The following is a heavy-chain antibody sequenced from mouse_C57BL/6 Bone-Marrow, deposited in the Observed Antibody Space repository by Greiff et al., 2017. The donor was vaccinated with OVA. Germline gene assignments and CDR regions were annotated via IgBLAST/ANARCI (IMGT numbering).Heavy chain of an antibody. CDR1: GYTFTSYW. CDR2: IDPSDSYT. J-gene: IGHJ4*01. Sequence: QVQLQQPGAELVMPGASVKLSCKASGYTFTSYWMHWVKQRPGQGLEWIGEIDPSDSYTNYNQKFKSKSTVTVDKSSSTAYMRLSSLTSEDSAVYDCARGDYWGQGTTVTVSS. V-gene: IGHV1-69*01. CDR3: ARGDY.